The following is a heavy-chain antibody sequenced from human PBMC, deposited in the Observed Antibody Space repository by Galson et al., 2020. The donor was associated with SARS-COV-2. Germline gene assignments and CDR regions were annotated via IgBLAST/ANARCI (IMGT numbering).Heavy chain of an antibody. J-gene: IGHJ5*02. V-gene: IGHV3-7*01. Sequence: GGSLRLSCAASGITFSSYWMTWVRQAPGKGLEWVANIKQDGSEKNYVDSVKGRFTISRDNAKNSMYLQMNSLRAEDTAVYYCVRVSTDNSGSQYRWFDPWGQGTLVTVSS. CDR2: IKQDGSEK. CDR1: GITFSSYW. D-gene: IGHD1-26*01. CDR3: VRVSTDNSGSQYRWFDP.